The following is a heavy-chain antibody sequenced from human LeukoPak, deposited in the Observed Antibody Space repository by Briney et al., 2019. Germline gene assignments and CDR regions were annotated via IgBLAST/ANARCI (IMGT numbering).Heavy chain of an antibody. Sequence: ASVKVSCKASGYTLTGFYIYSVRQAPGQGLEWMGWINPNTGGTNSPQKFLGRVTMTRDTSISTAYMDLNNLGSDDTAMYFCARQSRYSSGFDSWGQGTLVTVSS. CDR1: GYTLTGFY. CDR2: INPNTGGT. CDR3: ARQSRYSSGFDS. J-gene: IGHJ4*02. D-gene: IGHD6-25*01. V-gene: IGHV1-2*02.